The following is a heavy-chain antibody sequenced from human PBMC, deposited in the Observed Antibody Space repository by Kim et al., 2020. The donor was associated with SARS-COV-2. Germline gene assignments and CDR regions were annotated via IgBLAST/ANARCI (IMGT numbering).Heavy chain of an antibody. CDR3: ARDYYDILTGYGGFEY. J-gene: IGHJ4*02. Sequence: SQTLSLTCTVSGGSISSGVYYWSWIRQHPGKGLEWIGYIYYSGSTYYNPSLKSRVTISVDTSKNQFSLKLSSVTAADTAVYYCARDYYDILTGYGGFEYWGQGTLVTVSS. D-gene: IGHD3-9*01. V-gene: IGHV4-31*03. CDR1: GGSISSGVYY. CDR2: IYYSGST.